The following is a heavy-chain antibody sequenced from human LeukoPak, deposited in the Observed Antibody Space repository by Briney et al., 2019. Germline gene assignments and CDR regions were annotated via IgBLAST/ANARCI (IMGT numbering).Heavy chain of an antibody. CDR1: GGTFSSYA. Sequence: EASVKVSCKASGGTFSSYAISWVRQAPGQGLEWMGWINSNSGDTNSAQKFQGRVTLTRDTSITTAYMEMSSLSSDDTAVYYCVRVSLSPLLPIDYWGQGTLVTVSS. J-gene: IGHJ4*02. D-gene: IGHD2-15*01. V-gene: IGHV1-2*02. CDR2: INSNSGDT. CDR3: VRVSLSPLLPIDY.